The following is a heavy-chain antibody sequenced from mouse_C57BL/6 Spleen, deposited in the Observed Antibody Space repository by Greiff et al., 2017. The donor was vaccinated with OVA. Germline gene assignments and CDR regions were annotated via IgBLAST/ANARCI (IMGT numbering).Heavy chain of an antibody. J-gene: IGHJ4*01. Sequence: EVQLVESGGGLVKPGGSLKLSCAASGFTFSSYTMSWVRQTPEKRLEWVATISGGGGNTYYPDSVKGRFTISRDNAKNTLYLQMSSLRSEDTALYYCARHKLLYYAMDYWGQGTSVTVSS. CDR1: GFTFSSYT. V-gene: IGHV5-9*01. CDR3: ARHKLLYYAMDY. CDR2: ISGGGGNT.